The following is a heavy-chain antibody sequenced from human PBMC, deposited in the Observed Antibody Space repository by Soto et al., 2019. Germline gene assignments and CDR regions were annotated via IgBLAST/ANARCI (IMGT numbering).Heavy chain of an antibody. J-gene: IGHJ4*02. CDR3: AHPGSGYHY. V-gene: IGHV1-3*01. D-gene: IGHD3-22*01. Sequence: GASVKVSCKASGYTFTSYAMHWVRQAPGQRLEWMGWINAGNGNTKYSQKFQGRLTITKDTSKNQVVLTMTNMDPVDTATYYCAHPGSGYHYWGQGTLVTVSS. CDR2: INAGNGNT. CDR1: GYTFTSYA.